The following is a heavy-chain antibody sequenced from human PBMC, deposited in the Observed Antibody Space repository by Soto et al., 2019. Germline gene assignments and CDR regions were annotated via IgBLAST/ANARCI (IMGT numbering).Heavy chain of an antibody. CDR1: GYTFTNYG. CDR2: ISTYNGNT. Sequence: QVQLVQSGAEVKQPGASVKVSCKASGYTFTNYGFTWVRQAPGQGLEWLGWISTYNGNTKYAQKVQGRLTMTTDTSTSTANMELTSLRSDYTALYYCARITVTASYYYMDVWGKGSTVTVSS. D-gene: IGHD4-17*01. J-gene: IGHJ6*03. CDR3: ARITVTASYYYMDV. V-gene: IGHV1-18*01.